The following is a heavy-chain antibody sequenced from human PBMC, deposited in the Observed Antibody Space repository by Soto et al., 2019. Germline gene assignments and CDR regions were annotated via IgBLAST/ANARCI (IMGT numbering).Heavy chain of an antibody. Sequence: SETLSLTCTVSGGSISSSSYYWGWIRQPPGKGLEWVGSMSYSGSTYYNPSLKSRVAISVDTSKNQLSLQVSSVTAADTAVYYCSRRAPEGFDPWGQGTLVTVSS. CDR1: GGSISSSSYY. CDR2: MSYSGST. J-gene: IGHJ5*02. V-gene: IGHV4-39*01. CDR3: SRRAPEGFDP.